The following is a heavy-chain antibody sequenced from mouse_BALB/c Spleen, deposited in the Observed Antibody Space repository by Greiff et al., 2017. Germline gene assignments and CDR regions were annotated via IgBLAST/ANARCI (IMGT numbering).Heavy chain of an antibody. V-gene: IGHV5-17*02. J-gene: IGHJ2*01. CDR1: GFTFSSFG. CDR2: ISSGSSTI. D-gene: IGHD2-14*01. CDR3: ARSDYRYDVGY. Sequence: EVMLVESGGGLVQPGGSRKLSCAASGFTFSSFGMHWVRQAPEKGLEWVAYISSGSSTIYYADTVKGRFTISRDNPKNTLFLQMTSLRSEDTAMYYCARSDYRYDVGYGGQGTTLTVSS.